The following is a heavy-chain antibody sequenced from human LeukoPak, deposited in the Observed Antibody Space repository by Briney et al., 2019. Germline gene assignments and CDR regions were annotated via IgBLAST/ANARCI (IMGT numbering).Heavy chain of an antibody. J-gene: IGHJ4*02. CDR3: TRPHYDSSGYYYAFDY. D-gene: IGHD3-22*01. CDR2: IRSKANSYAT. Sequence: GGSLRLPCAASGFTFSGSAMHWVRQASGKGLEWVGRIRSKANSYATAYAASVKGRFTISRDDSKNTAYLQMNSLKTEDTAVYYCTRPHYDSSGYYYAFDYWGQGTLVTVSS. V-gene: IGHV3-73*01. CDR1: GFTFSGSA.